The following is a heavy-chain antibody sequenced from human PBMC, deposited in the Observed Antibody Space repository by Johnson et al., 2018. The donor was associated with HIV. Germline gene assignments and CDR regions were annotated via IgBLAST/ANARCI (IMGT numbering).Heavy chain of an antibody. CDR2: TKQDGSEK. CDR3: ARPYILLQLVSAFDI. D-gene: IGHD6-6*01. Sequence: VQLVESGGGLVQPGGSLRLSCAASGFSFSSYWMSWVRQAPGKGLEWVANTKQDGSEKYYVDSVKGRFTISRDNSKNTLYLQMNSLRDADTAVYCWARPYILLQLVSAFDIWGQGTMVTVSS. CDR1: GFSFSSYW. J-gene: IGHJ3*02. V-gene: IGHV3-7*01.